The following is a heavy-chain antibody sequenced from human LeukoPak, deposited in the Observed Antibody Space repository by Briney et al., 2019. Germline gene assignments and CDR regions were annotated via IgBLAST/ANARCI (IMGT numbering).Heavy chain of an antibody. J-gene: IGHJ4*02. V-gene: IGHV1-18*01. Sequence: GASVTVSCKASGYTFTSYGISWVRQAPAPGLEWMGWISAYNGNTNYAQKPQGRVTMTTDTSTSTAYMELMSLRSDDTAVYYCARVGEDYGDFVPFDYWGQGTLVTVSS. CDR1: GYTFTSYG. D-gene: IGHD4-17*01. CDR3: ARVGEDYGDFVPFDY. CDR2: ISAYNGNT.